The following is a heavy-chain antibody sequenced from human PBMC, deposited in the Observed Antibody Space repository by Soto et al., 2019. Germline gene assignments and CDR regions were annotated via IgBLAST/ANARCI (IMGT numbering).Heavy chain of an antibody. CDR3: ARRYGASFDY. J-gene: IGHJ4*02. Sequence: SETLSLTCTFSGSSISSYYWSWIRQPPGKGLEWIGYIYYSGSTNYNPSLKSRVTISVDTSKNQFSLKLSSVTAADTAVYYCARRYGASFDYWGQGTLVTVSS. V-gene: IGHV4-59*01. D-gene: IGHD4-17*01. CDR2: IYYSGST. CDR1: GSSISSYY.